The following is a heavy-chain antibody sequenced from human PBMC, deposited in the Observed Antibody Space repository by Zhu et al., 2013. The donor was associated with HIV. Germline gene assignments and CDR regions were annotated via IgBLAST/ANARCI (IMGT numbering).Heavy chain of an antibody. CDR2: IYHSGST. CDR1: GGSISSSNW. Sequence: QVQLQESGPGLVKPSGTLSLTCAVSGGSISSSNWWSWVRQPPGKGLEWIGEIYHSGSTNYNPSLKSRVTISVDKSKNQFSLKLSSVTAADTAVYYCARDTRDIVVVPAALDAFDIWGQGTMVTVSS. J-gene: IGHJ3*02. V-gene: IGHV4-4*02. D-gene: IGHD2-2*01. CDR3: ARDTRDIVVVPAALDAFDI.